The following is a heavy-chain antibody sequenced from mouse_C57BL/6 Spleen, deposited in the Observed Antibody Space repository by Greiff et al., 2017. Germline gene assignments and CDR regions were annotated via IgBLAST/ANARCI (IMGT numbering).Heavy chain of an antibody. J-gene: IGHJ2*01. D-gene: IGHD2-1*01. Sequence: EVKLMESGRGLVQPARSLSLSCAVSGFTFSDYGMHLVRQAPEKGLEWVAFISSGRSTFYYADTVTGRFTISSDNAKNILFMQRTSVRSEDTVIYYCERHQYGNYFDYRGQGATPPVSS. V-gene: IGHV5-17*01. CDR2: ISSGRSTF. CDR3: ERHQYGNYFDY. CDR1: GFTFSDYG.